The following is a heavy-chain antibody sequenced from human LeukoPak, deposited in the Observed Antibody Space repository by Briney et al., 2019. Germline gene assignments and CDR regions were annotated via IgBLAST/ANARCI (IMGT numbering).Heavy chain of an antibody. CDR3: AKDRDGSNYDGMDV. Sequence: GGSLRLSCTASGFTLSSYTMTWVRQAPGKGLKWVSTITTGDGNTYYADSVKGRFTVSRDDSKNTLYLQMNSLRAEDTAEYYCAKDRDGSNYDGMDVWGQGTTVTVSS. J-gene: IGHJ6*02. V-gene: IGHV3-23*01. CDR1: GFTLSSYT. D-gene: IGHD5-24*01. CDR2: ITTGDGNT.